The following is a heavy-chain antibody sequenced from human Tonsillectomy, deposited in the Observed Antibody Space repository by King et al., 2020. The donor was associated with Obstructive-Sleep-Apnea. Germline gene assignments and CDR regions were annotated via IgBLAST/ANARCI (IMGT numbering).Heavy chain of an antibody. Sequence: PLQESGPGLVKPSETLSLTCTVSGGSISSSSYYWGWIRQPPGKGLEWIGSIYYGGSTYYNPSLKSRVTISVDTSKNQFSLKLSSVTAADTAVYYCASVNCSGGSCYLYYFDYWGQGTLVTVSS. D-gene: IGHD2-15*01. CDR1: GGSISSSSYY. CDR3: ASVNCSGGSCYLYYFDY. CDR2: IYYGGST. J-gene: IGHJ4*02. V-gene: IGHV4-39*07.